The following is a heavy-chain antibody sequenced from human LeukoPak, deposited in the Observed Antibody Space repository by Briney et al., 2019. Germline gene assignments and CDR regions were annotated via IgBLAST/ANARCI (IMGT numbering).Heavy chain of an antibody. CDR2: IIPIFGTA. J-gene: IGHJ4*02. V-gene: IGHV1-69*13. D-gene: IGHD4-17*01. CDR1: GGTFSSYA. CDR3: ARDRDYGDYVGY. Sequence: SVKVSCKASGGTFSSYAISWVRQAPGQGLEWMGGIIPIFGTANYAQKFQGRVTITADESTSTAYMELSSLRSEDTAVYYCARDRDYGDYVGYWGQGTLVTVSS.